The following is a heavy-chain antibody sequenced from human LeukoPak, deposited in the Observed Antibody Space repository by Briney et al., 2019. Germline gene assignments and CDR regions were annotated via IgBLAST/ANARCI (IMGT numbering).Heavy chain of an antibody. D-gene: IGHD3-10*01. CDR3: ARVGYYGSGPISAVF. CDR2: IYYSGST. J-gene: IGHJ4*02. Sequence: PSETLSLTCTVSGYSISSGYYWGWIRQPPGKGLEWIGSIYYSGSTYYNPSLKSRVTISVDTSKNQFSLKLSSVTAADTAVYYCARVGYYGSGPISAVFWGQGTLVTVSS. CDR1: GYSISSGYY. V-gene: IGHV4-38-2*02.